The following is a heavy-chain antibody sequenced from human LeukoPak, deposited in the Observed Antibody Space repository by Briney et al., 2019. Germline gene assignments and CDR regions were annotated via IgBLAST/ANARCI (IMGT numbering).Heavy chain of an antibody. CDR1: GGTFSSYA. V-gene: IGHV1-18*01. D-gene: IGHD2-15*01. CDR3: ARGWGYCSGASCSPLPAY. Sequence: SSVKVSCKASGGTFSSYAISWVRQAPGQGLEWMGWISAYNGNTNYAQNFQGRVTMTADTSTSTAYMEMRSLRSDDTAVYYCARGWGYCSGASCSPLPAYWGQGTLVTVSS. CDR2: ISAYNGNT. J-gene: IGHJ4*02.